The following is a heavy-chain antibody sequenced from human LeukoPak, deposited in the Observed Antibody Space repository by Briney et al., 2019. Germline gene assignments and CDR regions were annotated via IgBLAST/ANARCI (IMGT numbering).Heavy chain of an antibody. CDR2: IYYGGST. Sequence: SETLSLTCTVSGGSISSSSYYWGWIRQPPGKGLEWIGSIYYGGSTYYNPSLKSRVTISVDTSKNQFSLKLSSVTAADTAVYYCARRSHDYGGKEYYFDYWGQGTLVTVSS. CDR1: GGSISSSSYY. CDR3: ARRSHDYGGKEYYFDY. J-gene: IGHJ4*02. V-gene: IGHV4-39*01. D-gene: IGHD4-23*01.